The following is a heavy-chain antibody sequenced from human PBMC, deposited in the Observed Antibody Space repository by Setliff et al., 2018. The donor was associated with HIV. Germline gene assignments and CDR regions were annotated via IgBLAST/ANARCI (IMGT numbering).Heavy chain of an antibody. D-gene: IGHD6-19*01. V-gene: IGHV3-33*01. CDR3: ASLSSPLDY. Sequence: PGGSLRLSCAASGFTFSRYGMHWVRQAPGKGLEWVAVIWDDGSNKYYADPVKGRFTIFRDNSKNTLYLQMNSLRAEDTAVYYCASLSSPLDYWGQGTLVTVSS. CDR2: IWDDGSNK. J-gene: IGHJ4*02. CDR1: GFTFSRYG.